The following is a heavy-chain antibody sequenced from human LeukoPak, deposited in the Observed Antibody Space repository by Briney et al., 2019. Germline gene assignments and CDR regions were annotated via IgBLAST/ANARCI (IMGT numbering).Heavy chain of an antibody. CDR1: GFTFSSYG. Sequence: PGGSLRLSCAASGFTFSSYGMHWVRQAPGKGLEWVSSISSTSSYIYYADSVRGRFTISRDNAKNSVYLQMNSLRVEDTAVYYCARDRLMGATTVVYWGQGTLVTVSS. D-gene: IGHD1-26*01. CDR3: ARDRLMGATTVVY. J-gene: IGHJ4*02. V-gene: IGHV3-21*01. CDR2: ISSTSSYI.